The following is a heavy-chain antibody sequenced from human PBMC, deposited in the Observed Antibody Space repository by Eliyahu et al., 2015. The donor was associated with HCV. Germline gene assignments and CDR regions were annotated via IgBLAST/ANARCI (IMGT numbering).Heavy chain of an antibody. Sequence: QVQLQQWGAGLLKPSETLSLTCAVXGGSFXDYFWAWLRQSPXKGXEWIGEINHSGDTNYNPSLKSRVTISVDTSKKWFSLRMTSVTAADTAVYYCARVFGAAAGDYWGQGTLVTVSS. CDR2: INHSGDT. D-gene: IGHD6-13*01. CDR3: ARVFGAAAGDY. V-gene: IGHV4-34*01. J-gene: IGHJ4*02. CDR1: GGSFXDYF.